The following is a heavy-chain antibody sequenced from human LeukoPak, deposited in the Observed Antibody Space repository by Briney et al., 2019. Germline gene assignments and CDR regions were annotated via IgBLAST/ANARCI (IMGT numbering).Heavy chain of an antibody. J-gene: IGHJ4*02. CDR2: IQYDGSIE. CDR1: GFTFSSYG. Sequence: GGSLRLSCTASGFTFSSYGMHWVRQAPGRGLEWVAAIQYDGSIEYYADSVRGRFTISRDQSKNTLFLQVNSLRAEDTAVYYCARDSCGSPSCFDYWGQGTLVTVSS. V-gene: IGHV3-33*01. CDR3: ARDSCGSPSCFDY. D-gene: IGHD2-2*01.